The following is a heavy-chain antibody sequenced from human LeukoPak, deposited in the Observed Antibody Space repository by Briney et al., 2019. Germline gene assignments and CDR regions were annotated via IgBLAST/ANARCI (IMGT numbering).Heavy chain of an antibody. CDR1: GGSFSGYY. J-gene: IGHJ3*02. D-gene: IGHD5-24*01. V-gene: IGHV4-34*01. CDR3: ARAVEMATTVGDAFDI. CDR2: INHSGNT. Sequence: SETLPLTCAVYGGSFSGYYWSWIRQPPGKGLEWIGEINHSGNTNYNPSLKSRVTISVDTSKNQFSLKLSSVTAADTAVYYCARAVEMATTVGDAFDIWGQGTMVTVSS.